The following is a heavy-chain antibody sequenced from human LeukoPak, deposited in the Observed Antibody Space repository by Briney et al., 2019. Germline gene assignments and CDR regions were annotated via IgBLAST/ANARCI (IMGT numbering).Heavy chain of an antibody. CDR1: GGTFSSYA. CDR3: ARETDRYCSSTSCYRGINWFDP. D-gene: IGHD2-2*01. J-gene: IGHJ5*02. V-gene: IGHV1-69*13. CDR2: NIPIFGTA. Sequence: SVKVSCKASGGTFSSYAISWVRQAPGQGLEWMGGNIPIFGTANYAQKFQGRVTITADESTSTAYMELSSLRSEDTAVYYCARETDRYCSSTSCYRGINWFDPWGQGTLVTVSS.